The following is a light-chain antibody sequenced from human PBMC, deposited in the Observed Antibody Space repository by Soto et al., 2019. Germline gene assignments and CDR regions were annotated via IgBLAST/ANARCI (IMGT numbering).Light chain of an antibody. CDR2: YDS. Sequence: SYELTQPPSVSVAPEKTATITCGGANIGDKRVHWYRQKPGQAPVLPISYDSDRPPGIPERFSGSNSGNTATLTISRVEAGDEADYYCQVWDIMTENSVFGGGTKLTVL. J-gene: IGLJ1*01. CDR3: QVWDIMTENSV. CDR1: NIGDKR. V-gene: IGLV3-21*04.